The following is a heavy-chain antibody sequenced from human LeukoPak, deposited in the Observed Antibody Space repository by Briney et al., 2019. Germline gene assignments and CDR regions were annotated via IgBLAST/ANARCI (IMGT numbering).Heavy chain of an antibody. D-gene: IGHD3-10*01. CDR1: GGSFSDYY. CDR2: IYYSGST. J-gene: IGHJ5*02. Sequence: PSETLSLTCAVYGGSFSDYYWSWIRQPPGKGLEWIGYIYYSGSTNYNPSLKCRVTISVDTSKNQFSLKLSSVTAADTAVYYCARHHGSGNKTPWFDPWGQGTLVTVSS. V-gene: IGHV4-34*01. CDR3: ARHHGSGNKTPWFDP.